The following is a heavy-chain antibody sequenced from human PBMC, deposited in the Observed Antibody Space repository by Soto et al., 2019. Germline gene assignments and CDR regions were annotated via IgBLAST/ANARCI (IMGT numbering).Heavy chain of an antibody. V-gene: IGHV3-23*01. D-gene: IGHD3-16*01. CDR1: GFMFSDYA. CDR2: LLRPGRST. J-gene: IGHJ5*02. CDR3: AKDAIANDGIWLMDS. Sequence: CGSLRLSCAASGFMFSDYAMTWARQAPGKELEWVSGLLRPGRSTYYADSVKGRFTISGDTSANTVYLQMDSLRAEDTAVYYCAKDAIANDGIWLMDSWGQGTVVTVSS.